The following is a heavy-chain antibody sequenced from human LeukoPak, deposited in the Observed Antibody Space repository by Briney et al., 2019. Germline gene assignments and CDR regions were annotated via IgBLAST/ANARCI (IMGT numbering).Heavy chain of an antibody. Sequence: ASVKVSCKASGYTFTGYYMHWVRQAPGQGLEWMGRINPNSGGTNYAQKFQGRVTMTRDTSISTAYMELSRLRSDDTAVYYCARDRRITMVRRVIITYWGQGTLVTVSS. CDR2: INPNSGGT. V-gene: IGHV1-2*06. J-gene: IGHJ4*02. CDR1: GYTFTGYY. CDR3: ARDRRITMVRRVIITY. D-gene: IGHD3-10*01.